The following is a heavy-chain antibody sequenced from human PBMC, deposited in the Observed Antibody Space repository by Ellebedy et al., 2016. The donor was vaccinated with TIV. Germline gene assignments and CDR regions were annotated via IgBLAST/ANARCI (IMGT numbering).Heavy chain of an antibody. J-gene: IGHJ4*02. CDR2: IYYSGST. Sequence: SETLSLTCTVSGGSISDYYWSWIRQPPGKGLEWIGYIYYSGSTNYNPSLKSRVTISVETSKNQFSLNLSSVTAADTAVYHCARVIDCSGGSCQDYWGQGTLVTVSS. CDR3: ARVIDCSGGSCQDY. V-gene: IGHV4-59*01. CDR1: GGSISDYY. D-gene: IGHD2-15*01.